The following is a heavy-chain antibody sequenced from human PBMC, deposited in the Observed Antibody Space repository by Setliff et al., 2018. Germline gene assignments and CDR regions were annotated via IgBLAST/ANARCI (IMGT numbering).Heavy chain of an antibody. V-gene: IGHV3-7*01. CDR2: INQDGGET. Sequence: HPGGSLRLSCAASGFRFSGYWMTWVRQAPGKGLEWVANINQDGGETYYVDSVQGRFTISRDHAKNSLYLQMNSLRAEDTALYYCARDLGCYSSVGCRDAVDIWGQGTMVTVSS. CDR1: GFRFSGYW. D-gene: IGHD2-2*03. CDR3: ARDLGCYSSVGCRDAVDI. J-gene: IGHJ3*02.